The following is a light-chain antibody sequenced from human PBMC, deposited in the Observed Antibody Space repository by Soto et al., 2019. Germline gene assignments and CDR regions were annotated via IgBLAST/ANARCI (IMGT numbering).Light chain of an antibody. J-gene: IGLJ1*01. Sequence: QSVLTQPASVSGSPGQSITISCTGTTNDVGGYNFVSWYQQHQDKAPKLLIFKVSSQTSEVTNRFSSSKSGNKATLTISARQAEDEADYFCNSYTSSTSRADVDGTGTKVTVL. CDR2: KVS. V-gene: IGLV2-14*01. CDR1: TNDVGGYNF. CDR3: NSYTSSTSRADV.